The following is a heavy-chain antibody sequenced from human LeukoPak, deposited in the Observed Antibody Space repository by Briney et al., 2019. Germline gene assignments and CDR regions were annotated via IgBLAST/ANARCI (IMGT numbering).Heavy chain of an antibody. CDR2: INHSGST. CDR1: GGSFSGYY. D-gene: IGHD2/OR15-2a*01. J-gene: IGHJ4*02. Sequence: ASETLSLTCAVYGGSFSGYYWSWIRQPPGKGLEWIGEINHSGSTNYNPSLKSRVTISVDTSKNQFSLKLSSVTAADTAVYYCARDGENYYDFWGQGTLVTVSS. V-gene: IGHV4-34*01. CDR3: ARDGENYYDF.